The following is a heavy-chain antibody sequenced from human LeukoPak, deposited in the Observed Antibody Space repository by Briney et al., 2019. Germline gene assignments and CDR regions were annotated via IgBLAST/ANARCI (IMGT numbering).Heavy chain of an antibody. J-gene: IGHJ4*02. Sequence: PSETLSLTCTVSGGSISSYYWSWIRQPAGKGLEWIGRIYTSGSTNYNPSLKSRVTISIDMSKNQFSLKLSSVTAADTAVYYCARGAPGVVTAIPGHFDYWGQGTLVTVSS. V-gene: IGHV4-4*07. CDR3: ARGAPGVVTAIPGHFDY. CDR1: GGSISSYY. CDR2: IYTSGST. D-gene: IGHD2-21*02.